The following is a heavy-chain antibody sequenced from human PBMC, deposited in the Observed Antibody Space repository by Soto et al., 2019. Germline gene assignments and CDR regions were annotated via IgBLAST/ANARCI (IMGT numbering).Heavy chain of an antibody. D-gene: IGHD3-22*01. J-gene: IGHJ6*02. Sequence: ASVKVSCKASGYTFTGYYLHWVRQAPGQGLEWMGWINPNSGGTNYAQKFQGWVTMTRDKAIRTAYMELSRLRSDDTAVYYCARDLNGYYDSSDYHRPRGMDVWGQGPTVTLSS. V-gene: IGHV1-2*04. CDR3: ARDLNGYYDSSDYHRPRGMDV. CDR1: GYTFTGYY. CDR2: INPNSGGT.